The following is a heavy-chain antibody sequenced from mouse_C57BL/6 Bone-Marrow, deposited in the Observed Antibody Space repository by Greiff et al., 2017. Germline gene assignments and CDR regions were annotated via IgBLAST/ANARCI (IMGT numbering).Heavy chain of an antibody. Sequence: DVKLVESGGGLVQSGRSLRLSCATSGFTFSDFYMEWVRQAPGKGLEWIAASRNKANDYTTEYSASVKGRFIVSRDTSQSILYLQMNALRAEDTAIYYCARDASGTEYFDVWGTGTTVTVSS. CDR1: GFTFSDFY. V-gene: IGHV7-1*01. D-gene: IGHD3-3*01. CDR2: SRNKANDYTT. J-gene: IGHJ1*03. CDR3: ARDASGTEYFDV.